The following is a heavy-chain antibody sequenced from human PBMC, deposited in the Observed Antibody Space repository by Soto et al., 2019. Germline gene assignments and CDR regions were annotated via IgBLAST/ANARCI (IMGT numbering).Heavy chain of an antibody. CDR3: ASLPLDFSYCGGGSCYSG. D-gene: IGHD2-15*01. Sequence: GESLKISCKGSGYSFTSYWISWVRQMPGKGLEWMGRIDPSDSYTKYSPSVQGHVTISADKSISTAYLQWSSLKASDTAMYYCASLPLDFSYCGGGSCYSGWGQGTLVTVSS. CDR2: IDPSDSYT. J-gene: IGHJ4*02. CDR1: GYSFTSYW. V-gene: IGHV5-10-1*01.